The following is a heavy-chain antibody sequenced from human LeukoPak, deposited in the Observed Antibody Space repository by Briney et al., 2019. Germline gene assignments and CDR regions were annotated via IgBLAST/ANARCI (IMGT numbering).Heavy chain of an antibody. D-gene: IGHD5-18*01. CDR3: ARGGYSYGYTPDY. J-gene: IGHJ4*02. V-gene: IGHV4-30-4*08. CDR2: IYYSGST. Sequence: SETLSLTCTVSGGSISSSSYYWGWIRQPPGKGLEWIGYIYYSGSTYYNLSLKSRVTISVDTSKNQFSLKLSFVTAADTAVYYCARGGYSYGYTPDYWGQGTLVTVSS. CDR1: GGSISSSSYY.